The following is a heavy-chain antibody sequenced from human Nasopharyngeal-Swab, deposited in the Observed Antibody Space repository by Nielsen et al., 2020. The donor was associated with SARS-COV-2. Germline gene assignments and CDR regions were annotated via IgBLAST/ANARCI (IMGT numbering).Heavy chain of an antibody. CDR2: IYHSGST. Sequence: SEILSLTCAVSGGSISSGGYSWSWIRQPPGKGLEWIEYIYHSGSTYYNPSLKSRVTISVDRSKNQFSLKLSSVTAADTAVYYCARAGDFWSGYYLDYWGQGTLVTVSS. V-gene: IGHV4-30-2*01. CDR3: ARAGDFWSGYYLDY. J-gene: IGHJ4*02. CDR1: GGSISSGGYS. D-gene: IGHD3-3*01.